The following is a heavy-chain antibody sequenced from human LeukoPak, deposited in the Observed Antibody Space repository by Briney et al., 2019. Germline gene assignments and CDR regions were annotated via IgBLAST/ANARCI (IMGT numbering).Heavy chain of an antibody. J-gene: IGHJ3*02. D-gene: IGHD3-3*01. CDR2: IKQDGSEK. Sequence: PGGSLRLSCAASGCTFSSYWMSWVRQAPGKGLEWVANIKQDGSEKYYVDSVKGRFTISRDNAKNSLYLQMNSLRAEDTAVYYCARFQDFWSGYGWDAFDIWGQGTMVTVSS. CDR1: GCTFSSYW. V-gene: IGHV3-7*01. CDR3: ARFQDFWSGYGWDAFDI.